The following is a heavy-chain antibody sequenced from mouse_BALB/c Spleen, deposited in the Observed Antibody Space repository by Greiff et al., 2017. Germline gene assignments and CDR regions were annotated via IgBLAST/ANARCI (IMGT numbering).Heavy chain of an antibody. V-gene: IGHV5-12-2*01. J-gene: IGHJ4*01. Sequence: EVKLVESGGGLVQPGGSLKLSCAASGFTFSSYTMSWVRQTPEKRLEWVAYISNGGGSTYYPDTVKGRFTISRDNAKNTLYLQMSSLKSEDTAMYYCARRAHYYGYVYAMDYWGQGTSVTVSS. D-gene: IGHD1-2*01. CDR2: ISNGGGST. CDR1: GFTFSSYT. CDR3: ARRAHYYGYVYAMDY.